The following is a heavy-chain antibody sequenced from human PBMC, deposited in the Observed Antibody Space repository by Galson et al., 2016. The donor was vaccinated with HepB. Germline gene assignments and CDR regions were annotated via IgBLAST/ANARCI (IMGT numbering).Heavy chain of an antibody. Sequence: SETLSLTCTVSGASIRSTNHYWGWIRQPPGKGLEWIGSIYYSGSTYYNPSLKSRVTISVDTSKTQFSLKLSSVTAADTAVYHCARQLRTGGYHFAYWGQGTLVTVSS. CDR3: ARQLRTGGYHFAY. CDR2: IYYSGST. V-gene: IGHV4-39*01. CDR1: GASIRSTNHY. D-gene: IGHD1-26*01. J-gene: IGHJ4*02.